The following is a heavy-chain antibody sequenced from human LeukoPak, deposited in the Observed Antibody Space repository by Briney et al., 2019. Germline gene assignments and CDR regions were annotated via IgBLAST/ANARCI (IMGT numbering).Heavy chain of an antibody. CDR2: ISAYNGNT. V-gene: IGHV1-18*01. Sequence: GASVKVSCKASGYTFTSYGISWVRQAPGQGLEWMGWISAYNGNTNYAQKLQGRVTMTPDTSTSTAYMELRSLRSDDTAVYYCAKKSVGTTPFDHWGQGTLVTVSS. D-gene: IGHD1-26*01. J-gene: IGHJ4*02. CDR3: AKKSVGTTPFDH. CDR1: GYTFTSYG.